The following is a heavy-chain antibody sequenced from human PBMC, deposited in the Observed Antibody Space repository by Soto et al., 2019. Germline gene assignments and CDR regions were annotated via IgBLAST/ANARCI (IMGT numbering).Heavy chain of an antibody. D-gene: IGHD2-15*01. CDR2: IKSEANGGTT. CDR3: AYYRYSSARNVDF. CDR1: GFSFSNAW. Sequence: EVQLVESGGGLVKPGGSLRLSCAASGFSFSNAWMKWVRQAPGKGLEWVGRIKSEANGGTTDHAAAVKGRFIISRDDSKNMLFLEMDSPITEESDVYYCAYYRYSSARNVDFWGQGPLVTVSS. J-gene: IGHJ4*02. V-gene: IGHV3-15*07.